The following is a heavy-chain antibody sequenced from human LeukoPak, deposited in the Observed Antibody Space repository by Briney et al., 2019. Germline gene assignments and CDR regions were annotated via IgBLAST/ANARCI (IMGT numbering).Heavy chain of an antibody. J-gene: IGHJ4*02. D-gene: IGHD3-10*01. CDR3: AKVKGWYGEGYFDY. CDR1: GFAVSSNY. Sequence: GGSLRLSCAASGFAVSSNYMSWVRQAPGKGLEWVSVIYRDGRTYYGDSVKGRFTISRDISKNTLFLQMTSLTAEDTALYYCAKVKGWYGEGYFDYWGQGSLVAVS. V-gene: IGHV3-53*01. CDR2: IYRDGRT.